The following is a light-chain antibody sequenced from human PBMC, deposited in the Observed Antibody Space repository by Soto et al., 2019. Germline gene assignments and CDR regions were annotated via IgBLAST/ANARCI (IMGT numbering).Light chain of an antibody. CDR3: QQHRSYPVT. V-gene: IGKV1-5*03. CDR1: QSVSSW. CDR2: KAS. J-gene: IGKJ5*01. Sequence: DIPMTQSPSTLSASVGDRVIITCRASQSVSSWLAWYQHKPGKAPKLLIYKASRLESGVPSRFSGGGSGTEFTLTINSLQPDDFATYYCQQHRSYPVTFGQGTRLEIK.